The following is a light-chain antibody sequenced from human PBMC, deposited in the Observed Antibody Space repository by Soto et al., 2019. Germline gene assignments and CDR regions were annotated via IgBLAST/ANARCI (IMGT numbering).Light chain of an antibody. CDR1: QSISGND. Sequence: EIVLTQSRGTLSVSAGERVTISCRAIQSISGNDLAWYQHKPGQAPRLLISGTYTRATGIPDRFSGRGSGTDFSLTISRLESGDFAVYYCQHYGDALSITFGLGTRLEIK. CDR3: QHYGDALSIT. V-gene: IGKV3-20*01. CDR2: GTY. J-gene: IGKJ5*01.